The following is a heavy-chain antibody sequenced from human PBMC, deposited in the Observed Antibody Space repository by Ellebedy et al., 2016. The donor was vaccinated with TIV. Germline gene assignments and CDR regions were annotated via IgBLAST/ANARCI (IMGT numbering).Heavy chain of an antibody. Sequence: PGGSLRPSCAASGFTFTAFYMAWIRQAPGKGMEWLSHSCECGRNTNYADSVKGRFTISRDNAKNSIVLQMNTLRADDTDVYYCAKEIRTGSGAGFDVWGQGTMVTVSS. CDR1: GFTFTAFY. J-gene: IGHJ3*01. D-gene: IGHD1-26*01. CDR2: SCECGRNT. CDR3: AKEIRTGSGAGFDV. V-gene: IGHV3-11*01.